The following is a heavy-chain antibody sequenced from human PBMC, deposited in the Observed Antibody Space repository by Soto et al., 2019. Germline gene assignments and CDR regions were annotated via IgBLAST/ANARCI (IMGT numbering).Heavy chain of an antibody. CDR2: IIPIFGTA. D-gene: IGHD1-1*01. Sequence: VQLVQSGAEVKKPGSSGRLSCKAPEGPFKRYPIGWVRQAPGQGLEWMGGIIPIFGTANYAQKFQGRVAIIADESTSAAYMELRSLRSEDTAVYYCALWGFRDGNNSKYNYSGMDVWGQGTTVTVSS. V-gene: IGHV1-69*01. J-gene: IGHJ6*02. CDR3: ALWGFRDGNNSKYNYSGMDV. CDR1: EGPFKRYP.